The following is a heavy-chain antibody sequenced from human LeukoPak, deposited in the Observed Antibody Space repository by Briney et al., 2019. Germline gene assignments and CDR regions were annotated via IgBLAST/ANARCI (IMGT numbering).Heavy chain of an antibody. D-gene: IGHD2/OR15-2a*01. CDR3: AKARGNYFTHLDY. J-gene: IGHJ4*02. CDR2: VTGNGDST. CDR1: GFTFTNYA. V-gene: IGHV3-23*01. Sequence: GGSLRLSCAASGFTFTNYAMSWVRQAPGKGLEWVSTVTGNGDSTFYAVSVKGRFTISRDNSKNALFLQMNSLRAEDTAVYYCAKARGNYFTHLDYWGQGTLVTVSS.